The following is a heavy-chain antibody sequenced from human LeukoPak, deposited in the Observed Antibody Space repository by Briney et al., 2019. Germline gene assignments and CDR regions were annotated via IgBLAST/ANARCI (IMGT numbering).Heavy chain of an antibody. CDR2: TIPSGGST. Sequence: ASVKVSCKASGYTFTSYYMSWVRHAPGQGLEWMGITIPSGGSTSYAQKFQGRVTMTRDMSTSTDYMELSSLRSEDTAVYYCARDNSVEDTAWWFDPWGQGTLVTVSS. V-gene: IGHV1-46*01. CDR1: GYTFTSYY. J-gene: IGHJ5*02. D-gene: IGHD4-23*01. CDR3: ARDNSVEDTAWWFDP.